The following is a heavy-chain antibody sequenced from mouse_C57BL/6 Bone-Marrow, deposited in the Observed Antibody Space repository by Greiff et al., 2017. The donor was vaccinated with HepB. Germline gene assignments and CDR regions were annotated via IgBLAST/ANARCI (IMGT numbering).Heavy chain of an antibody. CDR3: ARKDYDYDLDAMDY. Sequence: VKLQESGPGLVQPSQSLSITCTVSGFSLTSYGVHWVRQSPGKGLEWLGVIWSGGSTDYNAAFISRLSISKDNSKSQVFFKMNSLQADDTAIYYCARKDYDYDLDAMDYWGQGTSVTVSS. CDR2: IWSGGST. V-gene: IGHV2-2*01. D-gene: IGHD2-4*01. J-gene: IGHJ4*01. CDR1: GFSLTSYG.